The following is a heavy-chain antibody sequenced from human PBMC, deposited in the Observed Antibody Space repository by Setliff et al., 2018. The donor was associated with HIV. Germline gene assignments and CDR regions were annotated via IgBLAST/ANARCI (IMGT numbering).Heavy chain of an antibody. V-gene: IGHV1-46*01. D-gene: IGHD3-22*01. J-gene: IGHJ4*02. CDR1: GYAFTSQF. Sequence: RASVKVSCKASGYAFTSQFMHWVRQAPGQGLEWMGIISPSGDRTTYAQRFQTRFTMTTDTSTNTAYMELTSLTSGDTAVYYCAKDSDEFSTIVGSSAYWGQGTLVTVSS. CDR3: AKDSDEFSTIVGSSAY. CDR2: ISPSGDRT.